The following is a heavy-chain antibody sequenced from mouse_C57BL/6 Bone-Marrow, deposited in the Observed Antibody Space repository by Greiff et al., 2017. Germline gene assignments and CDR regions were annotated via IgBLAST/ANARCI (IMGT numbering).Heavy chain of an antibody. CDR1: GYTFTSYG. V-gene: IGHV1-81*01. CDR2: IYPRSGNT. Sequence: VQVVESGAELARPGASVKLSRQASGYTFTSYGISWVKQRTGQGLEWIGEIYPRSGNTYYNEKFKGKATLTADKSSSTAYMELRSLTSEDSAVYFCAREGGSYAMDYWGQGTSVTVSS. CDR3: AREGGSYAMDY. D-gene: IGHD1-1*01. J-gene: IGHJ4*01.